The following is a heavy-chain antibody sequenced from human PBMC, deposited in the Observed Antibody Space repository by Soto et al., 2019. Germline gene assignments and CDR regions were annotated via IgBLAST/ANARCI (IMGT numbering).Heavy chain of an antibody. CDR3: AREVVVLGLIIPNPIDV. D-gene: IGHD2-15*01. V-gene: IGHV3-48*03. J-gene: IGHJ6*02. Sequence: GGSLRLSCAASGFTFSGYEMNWVRQAPGKGLEWVSYISGSGSTIYYADPVKGRFTISRDNAKDSLYLQMNSLRAEDTAVYYFAREVVVLGLIIPNPIDVWGQGTTVTVYS. CDR2: ISGSGSTI. CDR1: GFTFSGYE.